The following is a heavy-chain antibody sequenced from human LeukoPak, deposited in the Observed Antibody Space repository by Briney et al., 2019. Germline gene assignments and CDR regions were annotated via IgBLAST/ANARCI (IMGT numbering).Heavy chain of an antibody. J-gene: IGHJ5*02. CDR2: IYSSGST. CDR3: ARGHSYGYGWFDP. D-gene: IGHD5-18*01. CDR1: GGSVSSGSYY. V-gene: IGHV4-61*01. Sequence: SETLSLTCTVSGGSVSSGSYYWSWIRQPPGKGLEWIGYIYSSGSTNYNPSLKSRVTISVDTSNNQFSLKLSSVTAADTAVHYCARGHSYGYGWFDPWGQGTLVTVSS.